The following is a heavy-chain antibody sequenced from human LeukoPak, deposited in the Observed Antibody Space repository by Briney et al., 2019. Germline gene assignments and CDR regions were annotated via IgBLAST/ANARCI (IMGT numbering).Heavy chain of an antibody. V-gene: IGHV3-23*01. CDR2: TSGSGVST. CDR1: GFTFSSYA. CDR3: AKDRATVPTLFDY. D-gene: IGHD4-17*01. Sequence: PGGSLRLSCAASGFTFSSYAMNWVRQAPGKGLEWVSATSGSGVSTFYADSVKGRFTISRDNSKNTLFLQMSSLRAEDTAIYYCAKDRATVPTLFDYWGQGTLVTVFS. J-gene: IGHJ4*02.